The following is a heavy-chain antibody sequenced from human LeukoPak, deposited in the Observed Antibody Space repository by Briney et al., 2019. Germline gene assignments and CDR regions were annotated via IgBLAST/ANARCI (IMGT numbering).Heavy chain of an antibody. CDR1: GYTFTSYV. V-gene: IGHV1-3*01. CDR2: INAGNGNT. D-gene: IGHD6-13*01. J-gene: IGHJ4*02. Sequence: ASVKVSCKASGYTFTSYVMHWVRQAPGQRLEWMGWINAGNGNTKYSQKFQGRVTITRDTSASTAYMELSSLRSEDTAVYYCARDLGYSSSWYYFDYWGQGTLVTVSS. CDR3: ARDLGYSSSWYYFDY.